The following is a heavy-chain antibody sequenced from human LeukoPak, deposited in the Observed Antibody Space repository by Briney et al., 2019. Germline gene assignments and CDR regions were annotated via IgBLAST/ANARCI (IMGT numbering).Heavy chain of an antibody. CDR3: ARVGNWNYGGAEDY. Sequence: GGSLRLSCAASGFTFSSYSMNWVRQAPGKGLEWVSSISSSSSYIYYADSVKGRFTISRDNAKNSLYLQMNSLRAEDTAVYYCARVGNWNYGGAEDYWGQGTLVTVSS. V-gene: IGHV3-21*01. CDR2: ISSSSSYI. D-gene: IGHD1-7*01. J-gene: IGHJ4*02. CDR1: GFTFSSYS.